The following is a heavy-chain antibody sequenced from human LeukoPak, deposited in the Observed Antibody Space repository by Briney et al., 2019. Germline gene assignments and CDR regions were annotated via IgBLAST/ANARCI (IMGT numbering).Heavy chain of an antibody. CDR3: AKDPHSPYSSSWYTGGWFDP. V-gene: IGHV3-23*01. CDR1: GFTFSSYA. Sequence: PGGSLRLSCAASGFTFSSYAMSWVRQAPGKGLEWVSAISGSGGSTYYADSVKGRFTISRDNSKNTLYLQMNSLRAEDTAVYYCAKDPHSPYSSSWYTGGWFDPWGQGTLVTVSS. CDR2: ISGSGGST. D-gene: IGHD6-13*01. J-gene: IGHJ5*02.